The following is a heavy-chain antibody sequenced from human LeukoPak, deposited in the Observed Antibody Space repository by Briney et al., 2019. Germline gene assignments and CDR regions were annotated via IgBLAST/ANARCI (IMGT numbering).Heavy chain of an antibody. CDR1: GGSFSGYY. CDR2: INHSGST. CDR3: ARLDYYDSSGHDY. V-gene: IGHV4-34*01. Sequence: SETLSFTCAVYGGSFSGYYWSWIRQPPGKGLEWIGEINHSGSTNYNPSLKSRVTISVDTSKNQFSLKLSSVTAADTAVYYCARLDYYDSSGHDYWGQGTLVTVSS. D-gene: IGHD3-22*01. J-gene: IGHJ4*02.